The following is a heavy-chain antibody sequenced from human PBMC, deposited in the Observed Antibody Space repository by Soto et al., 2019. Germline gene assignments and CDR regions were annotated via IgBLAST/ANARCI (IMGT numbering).Heavy chain of an antibody. V-gene: IGHV1-69*12. CDR2: IIPIFGTA. CDR1: GGTFSSYA. J-gene: IGHJ6*02. D-gene: IGHD4-17*01. CDR3: ARSHYGDQAYYYHYGMDV. Sequence: QVQLVQSGAEVKKPGSSVKVSCKASGGTFSSYAISWVRQAPGQGLEWMGGIIPIFGTANYAQKFQGRVTITADESTSTAYMELSSLRSEDTAVYYCARSHYGDQAYYYHYGMDVWGQGTTVTVSS.